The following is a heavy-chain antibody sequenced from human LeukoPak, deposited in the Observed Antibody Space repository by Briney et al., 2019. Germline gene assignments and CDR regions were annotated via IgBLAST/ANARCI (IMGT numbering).Heavy chain of an antibody. CDR1: GYTFISYG. J-gene: IGHJ4*02. V-gene: IGHV1-69*13. Sequence: ASVKVSCKASGYTFISYGISWVRQAPGQGLEWMGGIIPIFGTANYAQKFQGRVTITADESTSTAYMELSSLRSEDTAVYYCATDYYDSSGYVMHAFDIWGQGTLVTVSS. D-gene: IGHD3-22*01. CDR3: ATDYYDSSGYVMHAFDI. CDR2: IIPIFGTA.